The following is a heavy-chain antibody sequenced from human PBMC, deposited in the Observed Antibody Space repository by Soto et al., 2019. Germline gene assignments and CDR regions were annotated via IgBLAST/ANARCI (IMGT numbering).Heavy chain of an antibody. V-gene: IGHV3-23*01. Sequence: GGSLRLSCAASGFTFSGYAMTWVRQAPGKGLEWVTSISGSGDSTFHADSVKGRFTISRDNSKNTLYLQMKSLRAEDTAVYYCAASDSSADPYYFDYWGQGTLVTVSS. CDR1: GFTFSGYA. D-gene: IGHD3-22*01. CDR3: AASDSSADPYYFDY. CDR2: ISGSGDST. J-gene: IGHJ4*02.